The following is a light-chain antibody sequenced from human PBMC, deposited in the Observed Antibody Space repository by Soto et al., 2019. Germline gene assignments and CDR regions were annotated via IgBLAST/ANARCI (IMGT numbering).Light chain of an antibody. CDR2: DAS. Sequence: DIQMTQSPSTLSASVGDRVSITCRASQSVGNSLAWYQQRPGKAPKLLIFDASTLESGVPSKFSGSGSDTEFTFTISSLQPDDSATYYCQQYYSYPITFGQGTRLENK. CDR3: QQYYSYPIT. J-gene: IGKJ5*01. V-gene: IGKV1-5*01. CDR1: QSVGNS.